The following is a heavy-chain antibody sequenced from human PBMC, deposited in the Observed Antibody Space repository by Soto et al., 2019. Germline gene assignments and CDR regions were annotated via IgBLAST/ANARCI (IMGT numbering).Heavy chain of an antibody. CDR3: ARGPSGDKVDY. CDR2: IYNSVNT. J-gene: IGHJ4*02. V-gene: IGHV4-30-4*01. Sequence: QVQLQESGPGLVEPSQTLSLTCTVSGDSISNGYYTWSWIRQPPGKDLEWIGHIYNSVNTYSNPSLKSRVTISADTSKNQFSLKLSSATAADTAVYYCARGPSGDKVDYWGQGTLVTVSS. CDR1: GDSISNGYYT. D-gene: IGHD3-10*01.